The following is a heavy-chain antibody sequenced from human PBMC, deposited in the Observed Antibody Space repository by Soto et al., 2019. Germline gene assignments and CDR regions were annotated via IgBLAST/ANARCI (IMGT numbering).Heavy chain of an antibody. CDR3: TTEPERLFFGPSFDY. CDR1: GFTFSNAW. V-gene: IGHV3-15*07. D-gene: IGHD1-1*01. J-gene: IGHJ4*02. Sequence: PGGSLRLSCAASGFTFSNAWMNWVRQAPGKGLEWVGRIKSKTDGGTTDYAAPVKGRFTISRDDSKNTLYLQMNSLKTEDTAVYYCTTEPERLFFGPSFDYWGQGTLVTVSS. CDR2: IKSKTDGGTT.